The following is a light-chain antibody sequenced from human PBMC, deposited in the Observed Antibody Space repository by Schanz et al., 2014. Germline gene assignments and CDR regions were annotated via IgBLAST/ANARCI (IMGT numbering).Light chain of an antibody. CDR2: GSS. Sequence: EIVMTQSPATLSVSPGERATLSCRASQRVSSNLAWYQQKPGQPPRLLIYGSSTRATGIPARFIGSGSGTDFTLTISSLEPEDFALYYCQQRSNWPLTFGGGTKVEIK. CDR3: QQRSNWPLT. J-gene: IGKJ4*01. V-gene: IGKV3-15*01. CDR1: QRVSSN.